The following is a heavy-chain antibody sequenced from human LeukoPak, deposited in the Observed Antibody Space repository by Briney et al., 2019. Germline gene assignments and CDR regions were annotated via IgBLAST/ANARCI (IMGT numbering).Heavy chain of an antibody. CDR1: GFIFSDFY. J-gene: IGHJ6*02. Sequence: GGSLRLSCAASGFIFSDFYMGWSRQAPGKGLEWVSYISISGTTTNYADSVKGRFTISRDNSKNTLYLQMNSLRAEDTALYYCAKVLVATIRPYYYYYGMDVWGQGTTVTVSS. CDR3: AKVLVATIRPYYYYYGMDV. D-gene: IGHD5-12*01. CDR2: ISISGTTT. V-gene: IGHV3-11*04.